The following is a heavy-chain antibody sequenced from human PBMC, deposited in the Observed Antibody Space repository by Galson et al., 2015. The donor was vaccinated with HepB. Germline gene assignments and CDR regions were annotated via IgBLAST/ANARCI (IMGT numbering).Heavy chain of an antibody. CDR3: TTEKLGGAFDI. J-gene: IGHJ3*02. D-gene: IGHD6-6*01. CDR1: GFTFSNAW. V-gene: IGHV3-15*01. Sequence: SLRLSCAASGFTFSNAWMSWVRQASGKGLEWVGRIKSKTDGGTTDYAAPVKGRFTISRDDSKNTLYLQMNSLKTEDTAVYYCTTEKLGGAFDIWGQGTMVTVSS. CDR2: IKSKTDGGTT.